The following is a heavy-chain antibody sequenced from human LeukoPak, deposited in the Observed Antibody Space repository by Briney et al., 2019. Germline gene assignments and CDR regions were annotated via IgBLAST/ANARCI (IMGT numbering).Heavy chain of an antibody. CDR3: VRRYSYPDAFDI. J-gene: IGHJ3*02. CDR2: IIPIFGTA. CDR1: GCTLSSYA. Sequence: ASVTVSCMASGCTLSSYAISWVRQAPGHGVDWMGRIIPIFGTANHAHKLQGRVTLTTDESTHTAYMEPSRLRSNDTARYLCVRRYSYPDAFDIWGQGTTVTVSS. D-gene: IGHD5-18*01. V-gene: IGHV1-69*05.